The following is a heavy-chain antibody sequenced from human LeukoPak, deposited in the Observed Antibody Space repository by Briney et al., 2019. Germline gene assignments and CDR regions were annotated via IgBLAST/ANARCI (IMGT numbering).Heavy chain of an antibody. J-gene: IGHJ4*02. CDR3: AKDRDYEILTGYYKRQSNFDY. V-gene: IGHV3-7*03. CDR1: GFTFSSYW. D-gene: IGHD3-9*01. CDR2: IKQDGSEK. Sequence: GGSLRLSCAASGFTFSSYWMSWVRQAPGKGLEWVANIKQDGSEKYYVDSVKGRFTISRDNAKNSLYLQMNSLRAEDTAVYYCAKDRDYEILTGYYKRQSNFDYWGQGTLVTVSS.